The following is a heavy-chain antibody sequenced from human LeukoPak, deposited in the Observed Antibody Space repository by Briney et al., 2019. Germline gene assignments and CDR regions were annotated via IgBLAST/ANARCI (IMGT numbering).Heavy chain of an antibody. V-gene: IGHV3-7*01. CDR2: IKQDGSEQ. J-gene: IGHJ4*02. CDR1: GFTFTTYW. CDR3: ARLAGGSYSDY. D-gene: IGHD1-26*01. Sequence: GGSLRLSCAASGFTFTTYWMGWVRQAPGKGLEWVANIKQDGSEQYYVDSVKGRFTISRDNSKNTLYLQMGSLRAEDMAVYYCARLAGGSYSDYWGQGILVTVSS.